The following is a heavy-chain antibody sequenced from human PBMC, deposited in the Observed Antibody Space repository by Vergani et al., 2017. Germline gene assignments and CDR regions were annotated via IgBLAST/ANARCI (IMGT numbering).Heavy chain of an antibody. V-gene: IGHV3-23*01. CDR1: GFTFNHYA. J-gene: IGHJ6*02. Sequence: EVQLLESGGDLVQPGGSLRLSCAASGFTFNHYAMNWVRQAPGKGLEWVSGISGSGGSTYYAGSVKGRFTISRDSSKNTLYLQMNSLSAGDTAVYYCAKENPRNCGYDYLYYDHSMDVWGQGTTVTVAS. D-gene: IGHD5-12*01. CDR3: AKENPRNCGYDYLYYDHSMDV. CDR2: ISGSGGST.